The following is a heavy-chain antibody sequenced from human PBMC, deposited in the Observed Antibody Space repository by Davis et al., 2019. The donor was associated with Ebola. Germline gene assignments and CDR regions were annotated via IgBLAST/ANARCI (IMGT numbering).Heavy chain of an antibody. D-gene: IGHD4-17*01. CDR1: GFTFSRYW. CDR2: ISSYGGIT. V-gene: IGHV3-74*01. J-gene: IGHJ4*02. Sequence: PGGSLRLSCAASGFTFSRYWMHWVRQAPGKGLVYVSRISSYGGITSYADSVKGRFTISRDNAKSTLYLQMNSLTAEDTAVYYCVRTTYGAPEYWGQGTLVTVSS. CDR3: VRTTYGAPEY.